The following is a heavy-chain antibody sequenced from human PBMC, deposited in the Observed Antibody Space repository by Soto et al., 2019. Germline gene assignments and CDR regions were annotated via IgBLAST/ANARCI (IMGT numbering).Heavy chain of an antibody. J-gene: IGHJ3*02. Sequence: QVKLVESGGGVVQPGTSLSLSCAASGFAFSTFALHWVRQAPGKGLEWVSLVSNDGDRTYYAESVKGRFTISRDASSNTLYLQMYRLRTEDTAVYYCAAHLYWPYECTHTAFDNLGQGTLVAFS. D-gene: IGHD2-8*02. V-gene: IGHV3-30-3*01. CDR3: AAHLYWPYECTHTAFDN. CDR1: GFAFSTFA. CDR2: VSNDGDRT.